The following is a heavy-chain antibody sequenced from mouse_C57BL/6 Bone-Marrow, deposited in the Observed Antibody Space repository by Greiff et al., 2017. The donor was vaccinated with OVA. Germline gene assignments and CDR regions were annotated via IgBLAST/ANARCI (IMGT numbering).Heavy chain of an antibody. CDR3: AGLLRYQWYFDV. CDR1: GYTFTSYW. J-gene: IGHJ1*03. Sequence: QVQLQQPGAELVKPGASVKMSCKASGYTFTSYWITWVKQRPGQGLEWIGDIYPGSGSTNYNEKFKSKATLTVDTSSSTAYMRLSSLTSEDSAVYYCAGLLRYQWYFDVWGTGTTVTVSS. D-gene: IGHD1-1*01. CDR2: IYPGSGST. V-gene: IGHV1-55*01.